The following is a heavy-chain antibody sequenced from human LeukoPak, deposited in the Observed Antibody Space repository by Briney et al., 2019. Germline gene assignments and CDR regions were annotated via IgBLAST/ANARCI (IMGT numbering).Heavy chain of an antibody. CDR2: IYHSGST. V-gene: IGHV4-38-2*01. CDR3: ARVRSAAEGFDY. CDR1: GYSISSGDY. D-gene: IGHD3-10*01. Sequence: PSETLSLTCAVSGYSISSGDYWGWIRQPPGKGLEWIGSIYHSGSTYYNPSLKSRVTISMDTSKNQFSLKRSAVTAADTAVYYCARVRSAAEGFDYWGQGTLVTVSS. J-gene: IGHJ4*02.